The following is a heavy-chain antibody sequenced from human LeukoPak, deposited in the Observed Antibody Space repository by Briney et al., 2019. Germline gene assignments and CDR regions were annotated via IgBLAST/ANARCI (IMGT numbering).Heavy chain of an antibody. D-gene: IGHD4-17*01. J-gene: IGHJ4*02. Sequence: PSETLSLTCAVYGGSFSGYYWSWIRQPPGKGLEWIGEINHSGSTNYNPSLKSRVTISVDTSKNQFSLKLSSVTAADTAVYYCAGYTVAYYHFDYWGQGTLVTVSS. CDR3: AGYTVAYYHFDY. CDR2: INHSGST. V-gene: IGHV4-34*01. CDR1: GGSFSGYY.